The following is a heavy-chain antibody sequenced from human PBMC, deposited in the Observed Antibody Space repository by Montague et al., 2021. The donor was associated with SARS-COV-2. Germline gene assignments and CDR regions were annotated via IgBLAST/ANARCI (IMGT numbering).Heavy chain of an antibody. CDR2: IDWDDDK. CDR1: GFSLSTSGMC. CDR3: ARSLLRFGELNAFDI. V-gene: IGHV2-70*01. D-gene: IGHD3-10*01. J-gene: IGHJ3*02. Sequence: PALVKPTQTLTLTCTFSGFSLSTSGMCVSWIRQPPGKALEWLALIDWDDDKYYSTSLKTRLTISKDTSKNQVVLTMTNMDPVDTATYYCARSLLRFGELNAFDIWGQGTMVTVSS.